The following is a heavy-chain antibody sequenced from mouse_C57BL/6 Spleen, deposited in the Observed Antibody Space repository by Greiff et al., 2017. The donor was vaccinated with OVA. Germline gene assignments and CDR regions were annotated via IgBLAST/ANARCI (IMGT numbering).Heavy chain of an antibody. CDR1: GYTFTSYW. D-gene: IGHD2-4*01. J-gene: IGHJ2*01. CDR3: ARSGVITGPYYFDY. V-gene: IGHV1-64*01. CDR2: IHPTSGST. Sequence: QVHVKQPGAELVKPGASVKLSCKASGYTFTSYWMHWVKQRPGQGLEWIGMIHPTSGSTNYNEKFKSKATLTVDKSSSTAYMQLSSLTSEDSAVYYCARSGVITGPYYFDYWGQGTTLTVSS.